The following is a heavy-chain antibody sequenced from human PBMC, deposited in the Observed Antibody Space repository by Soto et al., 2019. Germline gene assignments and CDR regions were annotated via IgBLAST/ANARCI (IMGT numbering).Heavy chain of an antibody. D-gene: IGHD3-3*02. CDR1: GGSISSSSYY. V-gene: IGHV4-39*01. CDR2: IYYSGST. Sequence: QLQLQESGPGLVKPSETLSLTCTVSGGSISSSSYYWGWIRQPPGKGREGIGSIYYSGSTYYNPSLKTRVTISVETSKTEFSPQLSSVTAADTAVYFCASPKVAFYNWVDPRGQGTLVTVSS. J-gene: IGHJ5*02. CDR3: ASPKVAFYNWVDP.